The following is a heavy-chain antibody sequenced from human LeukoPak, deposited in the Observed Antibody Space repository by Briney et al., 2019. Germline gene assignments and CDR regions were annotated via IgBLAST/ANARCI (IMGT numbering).Heavy chain of an antibody. CDR1: GYTLTELS. CDR2: FDPEDGET. J-gene: IGHJ4*02. V-gene: IGHV1-24*01. CDR3: VTVYGPMDYFDY. Sequence: ASVKVSCKVSGYTLTELSMHWVRQAPGKGLEWMGGFDPEDGETIYAQKFQGRVAMTEDTSTDTAYMELGSLRSEDTAVYYCVTVYGPMDYFDYWGQGTLVTVSS. D-gene: IGHD3-10*01.